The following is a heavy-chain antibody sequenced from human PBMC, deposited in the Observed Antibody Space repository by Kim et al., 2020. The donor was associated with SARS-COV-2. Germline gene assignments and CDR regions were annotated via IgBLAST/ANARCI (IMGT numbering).Heavy chain of an antibody. D-gene: IGHD3-16*02. CDR3: ARLRCGGLRLGDLSKRHYKSAMDV. V-gene: IGHV5-51*01. CDR1: GYNFATYW. Sequence: GESLKISCKASGYNFATYWIGWVRQMPGKGLEWMGIIYPGDSESRHSTSFQGQVTVSADKSSNTAYLQWRTVEASDTATYYCARLRCGGLRLGDLSKRHYKSAMDVWGQGTAVTVSS. J-gene: IGHJ6*02. CDR2: IYPGDSES.